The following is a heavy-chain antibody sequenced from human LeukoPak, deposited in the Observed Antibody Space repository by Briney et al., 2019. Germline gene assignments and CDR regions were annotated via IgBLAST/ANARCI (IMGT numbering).Heavy chain of an antibody. D-gene: IGHD2-8*01. Sequence: GGSLRLSCAASGFTFSGFAMSWVRRTPGKGLEWVSGISGSGDNTLYADSVKGRFTISRDNSKNTLYLQMNSLRAEDTAVYYCARTPYCTNGICYRLYFDYWGQGTLVTVSS. J-gene: IGHJ4*02. CDR1: GFTFSGFA. CDR3: ARTPYCTNGICYRLYFDY. V-gene: IGHV3-23*01. CDR2: ISGSGDNT.